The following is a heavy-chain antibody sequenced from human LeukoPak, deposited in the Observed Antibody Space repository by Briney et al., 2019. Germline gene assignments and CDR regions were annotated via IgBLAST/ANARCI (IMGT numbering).Heavy chain of an antibody. Sequence: GGSLRLSCAASGFTFSSYWMCWVRQAPGKGLEWVANIKQDGSEKYYVDSVKGRFTISRDNAKNSLYLQMNSLRAEDTAVYYCARSGIAVAGTYYYYGMDVWGQGTTVTVSS. CDR2: IKQDGSEK. J-gene: IGHJ6*02. CDR1: GFTFSSYW. V-gene: IGHV3-7*01. D-gene: IGHD6-19*01. CDR3: ARSGIAVAGTYYYYGMDV.